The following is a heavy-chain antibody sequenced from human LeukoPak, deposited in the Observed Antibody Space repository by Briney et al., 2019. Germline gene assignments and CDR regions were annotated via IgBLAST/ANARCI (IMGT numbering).Heavy chain of an antibody. CDR1: GFSVSSNY. Sequence: GGSLRLSCAASGFSVSSNYMSWVRQAPGKGLEWVSVLYSSGYSKYADSVKGRFSISRDNSKNTLYLQMNSLRAEDTAVYYCARADGTGGPYDYWGQGTLVTVSS. V-gene: IGHV3-66*01. CDR3: ARADGTGGPYDY. CDR2: LYSSGYS. J-gene: IGHJ4*02. D-gene: IGHD3/OR15-3a*01.